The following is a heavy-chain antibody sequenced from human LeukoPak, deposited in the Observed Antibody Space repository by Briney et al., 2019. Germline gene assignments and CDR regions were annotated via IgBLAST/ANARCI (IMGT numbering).Heavy chain of an antibody. CDR1: GFTFSSYG. D-gene: IGHD2-15*01. Sequence: GGSLRLSCAASGFTFSSYGMHWVRQAPGKGLEWVAVISYDGSNKYYADSVKGRFTISRDNSKNTLYLQMNSLRAEDTAVYYCARDKDIVVVVAAVSPFFDYWGQGTLVTVSS. CDR2: ISYDGSNK. J-gene: IGHJ4*02. V-gene: IGHV3-30*03. CDR3: ARDKDIVVVVAAVSPFFDY.